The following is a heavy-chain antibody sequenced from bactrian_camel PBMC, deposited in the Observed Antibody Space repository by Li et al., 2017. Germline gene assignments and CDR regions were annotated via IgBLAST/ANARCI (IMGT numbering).Heavy chain of an antibody. CDR1: TTSYSDYYC. Sequence: HVQLVESEGASVQGGGSLRLSCRFSTTSYSDYYCMGWFRQAPGKERAEVARIDSVGTTTYADNVRGRFTISKGDAANTVYLQMNSLRPEDTAMYYCAAGPESCLV. D-gene: IGHD6*01. V-gene: IGHV3S53*01. CDR2: IDSVGTT.